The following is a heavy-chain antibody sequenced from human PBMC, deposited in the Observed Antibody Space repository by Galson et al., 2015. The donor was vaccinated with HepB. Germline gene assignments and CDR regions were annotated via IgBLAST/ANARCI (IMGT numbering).Heavy chain of an antibody. CDR2: IWYDGSNK. Sequence: SLRLSCSAPGFTFSSYGMHWVRQAPGKGLEWVAVIWYDGSNKYYADSVKGRFTISRDNSKNTLYLQMNSLRAEDTAVYYCARGRNWGWGDTTYYYYGMDVWGQGTTVTVSS. D-gene: IGHD7-27*01. J-gene: IGHJ6*02. CDR1: GFTFSSYG. CDR3: ARGRNWGWGDTTYYYYGMDV. V-gene: IGHV3-33*01.